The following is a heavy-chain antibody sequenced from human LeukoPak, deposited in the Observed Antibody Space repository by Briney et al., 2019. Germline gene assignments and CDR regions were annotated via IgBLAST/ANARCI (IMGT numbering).Heavy chain of an antibody. J-gene: IGHJ4*01. V-gene: IGHV3-23*01. CDR3: ATSQGSWPDYFDY. Sequence: GGSLRLSCAASGFTFSSYAMSWVRQAPGKGLVWVSRIDHDGINTYYADSVKGRFTISRDNAKNSLFLQMNSLRAEDTAVYYCATSQGSWPDYFDYWGQGTLVTVSS. D-gene: IGHD6-13*01. CDR1: GFTFSSYA. CDR2: IDHDGINT.